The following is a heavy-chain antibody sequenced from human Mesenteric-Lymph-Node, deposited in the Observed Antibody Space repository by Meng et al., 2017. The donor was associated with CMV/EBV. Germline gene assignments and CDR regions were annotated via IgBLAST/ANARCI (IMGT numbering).Heavy chain of an antibody. D-gene: IGHD3-22*01. Sequence: GESLKISCAASGFTFSSYGMHWVRQAPGKGLEWVANIKQDGSEKYYVDSVKGRFTISRDNAKNSLYLQMNSLRAEDTAVYYCAKDYYDSSGFHYFDYWGQGTLVTVSS. CDR2: IKQDGSEK. CDR3: AKDYYDSSGFHYFDY. CDR1: GFTFSSYG. V-gene: IGHV3-7*01. J-gene: IGHJ4*02.